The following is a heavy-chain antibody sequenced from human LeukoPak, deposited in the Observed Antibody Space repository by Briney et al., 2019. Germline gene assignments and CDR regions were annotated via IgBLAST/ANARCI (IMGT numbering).Heavy chain of an antibody. J-gene: IGHJ4*02. CDR2: IIPIFGTA. V-gene: IGHV1-69*13. Sequence: ASVKVSCKASGGTFSSYAISWVRQASGQGRGWMGGIIPIFGTANYAQRFQGRVTITADESTSTAYMELSSLRSEDTAVYYCARGGRAVAAYYFDYWGQGTLVTVSS. D-gene: IGHD6-19*01. CDR3: ARGGRAVAAYYFDY. CDR1: GGTFSSYA.